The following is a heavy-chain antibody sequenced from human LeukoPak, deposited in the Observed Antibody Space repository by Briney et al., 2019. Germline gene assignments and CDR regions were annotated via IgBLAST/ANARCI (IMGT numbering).Heavy chain of an antibody. CDR1: GGSISSSSYY. Sequence: SETLSLTCTVSGGSISSSSYYWGWIRQPPGKGLEWIGSIYYSGSTYYIPSLKSRVTISVDTSKNQFSLKLSSVTAADTAVYYCARQYFGVWGSYAPYYFDYWGQGTLVTVSS. CDR3: ARQYFGVWGSYAPYYFDY. J-gene: IGHJ4*02. D-gene: IGHD3-16*01. CDR2: IYYSGST. V-gene: IGHV4-39*01.